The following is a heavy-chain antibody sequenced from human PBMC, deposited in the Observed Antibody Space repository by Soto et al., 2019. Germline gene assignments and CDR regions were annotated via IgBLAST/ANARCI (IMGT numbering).Heavy chain of an antibody. V-gene: IGHV4-59*08. D-gene: IGHD1-26*01. Sequence: SETLSLTCTVSGGSISSYYWSWIRQPPGKGLEWIGYIYYSGSTNYNPSLKSRVTISVDTSKNQFSLKLSSVTAADTAVYYCARLRGPYIVGATIEYWGQGTLVTVSS. J-gene: IGHJ4*02. CDR3: ARLRGPYIVGATIEY. CDR2: IYYSGST. CDR1: GGSISSYY.